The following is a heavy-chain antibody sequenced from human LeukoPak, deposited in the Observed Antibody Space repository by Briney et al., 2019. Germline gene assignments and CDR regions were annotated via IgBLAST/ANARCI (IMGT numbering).Heavy chain of an antibody. CDR2: ISGDGSRT. V-gene: IGHV3-74*01. CDR3: ARDRGYCIDC. D-gene: IGHD2-15*01. CDR1: GFTFSSYW. J-gene: IGHJ4*02. Sequence: GGSLRLSCAASGFTFSSYWMHWVRQAPGNGLVWASHISGDGSRTSYADSVKGRFTISRDNAKNTLYLQMNSLRDEDTAVYYCARDRGYCIDCWGQGTLVTVSS.